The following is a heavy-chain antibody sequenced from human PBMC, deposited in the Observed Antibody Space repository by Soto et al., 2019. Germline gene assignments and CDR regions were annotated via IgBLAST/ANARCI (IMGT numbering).Heavy chain of an antibody. J-gene: IGHJ6*02. CDR3: ASITMVRGVLHGYYYGMDV. CDR2: IIPIFGTA. Sequence: GASVKVSCKASGGTFSSYAISWVRQAPGQGLEWMGGIIPIFGTANYAQKFQGRVTITADESTSTAYMELSSLRSEDTAVYYCASITMVRGVLHGYYYGMDVWGQGTTVTVSS. CDR1: GGTFSSYA. V-gene: IGHV1-69*13. D-gene: IGHD3-10*01.